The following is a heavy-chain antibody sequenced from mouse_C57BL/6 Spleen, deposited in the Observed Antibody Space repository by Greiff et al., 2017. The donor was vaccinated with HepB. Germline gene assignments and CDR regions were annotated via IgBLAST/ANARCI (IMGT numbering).Heavy chain of an antibody. CDR3: ARVSGSSYGFDY. CDR1: GYSFTGYY. CDR2: INPSTGGT. Sequence: EVQLQQSGPELVKPGASVKISCKASGYSFTGYYMNWVKQSPEKSLEWIGEINPSTGGTTYNQKFKAKATLTVDKSSSTAYMQLKSLTSEDSAVYYCARVSGSSYGFDYWGQGTTLTVSS. V-gene: IGHV1-42*01. J-gene: IGHJ2*01. D-gene: IGHD1-1*01.